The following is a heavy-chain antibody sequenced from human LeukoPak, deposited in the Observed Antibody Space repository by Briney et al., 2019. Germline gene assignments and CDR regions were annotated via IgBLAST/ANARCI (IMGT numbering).Heavy chain of an antibody. CDR2: INPNSGGT. V-gene: IGHV1-2*02. Sequence: ASVKVSCKASGYTFTGYYMHWVRQAPGQGLECMGWINPNSGGTNYAQKFQGRVTMTRDTSISTAYMELSRLRSDDTAVYYCARMTTTGTTSDYWGQGTLVTVSS. CDR3: ARMTTTGTTSDY. J-gene: IGHJ4*02. CDR1: GYTFTGYY. D-gene: IGHD1-1*01.